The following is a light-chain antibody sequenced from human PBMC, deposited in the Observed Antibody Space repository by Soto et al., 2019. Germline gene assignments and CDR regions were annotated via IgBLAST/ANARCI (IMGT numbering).Light chain of an antibody. CDR3: QQYGSLGT. Sequence: LVLTHSPGTLSFSPWQSSTQYFRASQSFSSSYLAWYQQKPGQAPRLLIYGTSTRATGVPDRFSGSGSQTDFTLTISRLEPEDFAVYYCQQYGSLGTFGQGTKVDI. CDR2: GTS. V-gene: IGKV3-20*01. J-gene: IGKJ1*01. CDR1: QSFSSSY.